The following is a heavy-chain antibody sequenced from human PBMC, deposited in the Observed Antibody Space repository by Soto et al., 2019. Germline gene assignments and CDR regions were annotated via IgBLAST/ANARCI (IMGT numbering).Heavy chain of an antibody. V-gene: IGHV1-58*01. D-gene: IGHD6-19*01. CDR1: GFTFTSSA. CDR3: AAGEAVAGTYYYYYGMDV. J-gene: IGHJ6*02. Sequence: ASVKVSCKASGFTFTSSAVQWVRQARGQRLEWIGWIVVGSGNTNYAQKFQERVTITRDMSTSTAYMELSSLRSEDTAVYYCAAGEAVAGTYYYYYGMDVCGQGTTVTVSS. CDR2: IVVGSGNT.